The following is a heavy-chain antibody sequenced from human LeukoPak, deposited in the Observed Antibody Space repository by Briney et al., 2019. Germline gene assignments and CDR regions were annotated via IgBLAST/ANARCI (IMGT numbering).Heavy chain of an antibody. CDR2: IKQDGSEK. D-gene: IGHD6-13*01. V-gene: IGHV3-7*01. J-gene: IGHJ3*02. Sequence: GGSLRLSCEASGFTFSSSWMSWVRQAPGKGLEWVANIKQDGSEKYYVDSVKGRFTISRDNAKNSLYLQMNSLRAEDTAVYYCARGHSSNYYGLGAFDIWGQGTMVTVSS. CDR1: GFTFSSSW. CDR3: ARGHSSNYYGLGAFDI.